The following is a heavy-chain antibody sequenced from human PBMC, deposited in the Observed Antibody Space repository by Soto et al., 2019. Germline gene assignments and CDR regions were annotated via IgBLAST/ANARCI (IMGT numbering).Heavy chain of an antibody. J-gene: IGHJ4*02. Sequence: PSETLSLTCTVSGGSISRYYWSWIRQPPGKGLEWIGYIYYSGSTNYNPSLKSRVTISLDTSKNQFSLNLSSVTAADTAVYYCARLGDYYEITGYTFSFDHWGQGILVTVSS. D-gene: IGHD3-22*01. CDR3: ARLGDYYEITGYTFSFDH. V-gene: IGHV4-59*08. CDR2: IYYSGST. CDR1: GGSISRYY.